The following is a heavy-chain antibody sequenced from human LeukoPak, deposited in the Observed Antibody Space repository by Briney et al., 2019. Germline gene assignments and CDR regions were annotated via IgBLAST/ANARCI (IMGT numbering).Heavy chain of an antibody. Sequence: PGGSLTLSLAPAGFTFSNYAMSWVCQAPGKGLEWVSAISGSGGSTYYADSVKGRFTISKDNSKNTLYLQMNSLRAEDTAVCYCAKAGVGATLSAFDYWGQGTLVTVSS. V-gene: IGHV3-23*01. CDR1: GFTFSNYA. CDR2: ISGSGGST. J-gene: IGHJ4*02. CDR3: AKAGVGATLSAFDY. D-gene: IGHD1-26*01.